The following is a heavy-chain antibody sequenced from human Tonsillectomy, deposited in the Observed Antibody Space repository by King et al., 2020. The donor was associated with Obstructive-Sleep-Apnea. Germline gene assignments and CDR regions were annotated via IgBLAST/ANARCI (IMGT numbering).Heavy chain of an antibody. CDR2: TRYDGSNK. CDR3: AKETAVEDIVVVPAAKDGMDV. V-gene: IGHV3-30*02. CDR1: GFTFSSYG. J-gene: IGHJ6*02. D-gene: IGHD2-2*01. Sequence: VQLVESGGGVVQPGRSLRLSCAASGFTFSSYGIHWVRQAPGKGLEWVAFTRYDGSNKYYADSVKGRFTISRDNSKNTLYLQMNSLRAEDTAVYYCAKETAVEDIVVVPAAKDGMDVWGQGTTVTVSS.